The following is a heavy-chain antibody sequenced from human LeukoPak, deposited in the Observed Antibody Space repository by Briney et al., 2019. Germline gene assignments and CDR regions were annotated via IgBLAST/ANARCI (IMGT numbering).Heavy chain of an antibody. CDR2: VAFDGGNK. J-gene: IGHJ4*02. V-gene: IGHV3-30-3*01. CDR1: GVIFNNFA. Sequence: GGSLRLSCAASGVIFNNFAFHWVRQAPGKGLEWVAAVAFDGGNKYYADSVKGRFTISRDNSKNTLYLQMNSLRAEDTAVYYCARDWGSLDYWGQGTLVTVSS. CDR3: ARDWGSLDY. D-gene: IGHD2-15*01.